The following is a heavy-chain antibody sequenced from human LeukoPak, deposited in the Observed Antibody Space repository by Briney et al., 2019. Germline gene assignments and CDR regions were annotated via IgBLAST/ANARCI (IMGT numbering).Heavy chain of an antibody. V-gene: IGHV3-30*04. D-gene: IGHD1-14*01. CDR2: ISYDGRNE. CDR1: GFTFSNYA. CDR3: ARDSGMTRSYGMDV. Sequence: GRSLRLSCAASGFTFSNYAMHWVRQAPGKGLEWVAVISYDGRNEYYADSVTGRFTISRDNSKNTLDLQMNNLRAEDTAVYYCARDSGMTRSYGMDVWGQGTTVTVSS. J-gene: IGHJ6*02.